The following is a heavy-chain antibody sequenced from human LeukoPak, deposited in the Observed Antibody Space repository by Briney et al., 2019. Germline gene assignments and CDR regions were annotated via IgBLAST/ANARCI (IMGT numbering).Heavy chain of an antibody. J-gene: IGHJ5*02. CDR1: GYTFTGYY. CDR3: ARGRRPIVVVPDDIHKPLNYFDP. CDR2: INPNSGGT. D-gene: IGHD2-2*01. Sequence: KVSCKXSGYTFTGYYMHWVRQAPGQGLEWMGWINPNSGGTNYAQKFQGRVTMTRDTSISTAYMELSRLRSDDTAVYYCARGRRPIVVVPDDIHKPLNYFDPWGQGTLVTVSS. V-gene: IGHV1-2*02.